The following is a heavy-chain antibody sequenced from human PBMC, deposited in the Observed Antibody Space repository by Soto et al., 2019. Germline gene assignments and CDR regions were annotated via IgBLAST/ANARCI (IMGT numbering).Heavy chain of an antibody. J-gene: IGHJ6*03. V-gene: IGHV1-18*01. CDR1: GYTFTSYG. CDR2: ISAYNGNT. CDR3: ARYLSGYEFWSGYSHYYYYMDV. D-gene: IGHD3-3*01. Sequence: ASVKVSCKASGYTFTSYGISWVRQAPGQGLEWMGWISAYNGNTNYAQKLQGRVTMTTDTSTSTAYMELRSLRSDDTAVYYCARYLSGYEFWSGYSHYYYYMDVWGKGTTVTVSS.